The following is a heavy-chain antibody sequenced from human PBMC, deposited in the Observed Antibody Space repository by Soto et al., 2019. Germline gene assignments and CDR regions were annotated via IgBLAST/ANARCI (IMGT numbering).Heavy chain of an antibody. CDR3: ARVNWALNYFDY. J-gene: IGHJ4*02. D-gene: IGHD7-27*01. CDR1: GYTFTSYA. Sequence: ASVKVSCKXSGYTFTSYAMHWVRQAPGQRLEWMGWINAGNGNTKYSQKFQGRVTITRDTSASTAYMELSSLRSEDTAVYYCARVNWALNYFDYWGQGTLVTVSS. V-gene: IGHV1-3*01. CDR2: INAGNGNT.